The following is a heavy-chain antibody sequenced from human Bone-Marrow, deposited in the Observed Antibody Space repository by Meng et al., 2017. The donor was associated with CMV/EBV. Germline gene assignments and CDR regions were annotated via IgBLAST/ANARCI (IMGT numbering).Heavy chain of an antibody. J-gene: IGHJ4*02. V-gene: IGHV1-2*02. D-gene: IGHD6-6*01. CDR2: INPNSGGT. CDR1: GYTFTSYD. CDR3: ARGLYSSSSEMGY. Sequence: ASVKVSCKASGYTFTSYDINWVRQATGQGLEWMGWINPNSGGTNYAQKFQGRVTMTRDTSISTAYMELSRLRSDDTAVYYCARGLYSSSSEMGYWGQGTLVTVSS.